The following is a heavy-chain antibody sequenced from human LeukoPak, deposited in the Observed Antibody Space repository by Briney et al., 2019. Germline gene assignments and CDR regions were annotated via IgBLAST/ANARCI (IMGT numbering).Heavy chain of an antibody. CDR3: AKDGRVEYSSSIT. V-gene: IGHV3-23*01. CDR1: GFTFSSYS. Sequence: GGSLRLSCAASGFTFSSYSMNWVRQAPGKGLEWVSAISGSGGSTYYADSVKGRFTISRDNSKNTLYLQMNSLRAEDTAVYYCAKDGRVEYSSSITWGQGTLVTVSS. CDR2: ISGSGGST. D-gene: IGHD6-6*01. J-gene: IGHJ5*02.